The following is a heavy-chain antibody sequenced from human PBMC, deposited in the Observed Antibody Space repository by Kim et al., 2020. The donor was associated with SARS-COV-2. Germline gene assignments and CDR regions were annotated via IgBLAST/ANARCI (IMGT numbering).Heavy chain of an antibody. V-gene: IGHV3-33*05. CDR2: ISYDGSNK. CDR1: GFTFSSYG. Sequence: GGSLRLSCAASGFTFSSYGMHWVRQAPGKGLEWVAVISYDGSNKYYADSVKGRFTISRDNSKNTLYLQMNSLRAEDTAVYYCARDLDYYDSSGYTLGSYWGQGTLVTVSS. CDR3: ARDLDYYDSSGYTLGSY. J-gene: IGHJ4*02. D-gene: IGHD3-22*01.